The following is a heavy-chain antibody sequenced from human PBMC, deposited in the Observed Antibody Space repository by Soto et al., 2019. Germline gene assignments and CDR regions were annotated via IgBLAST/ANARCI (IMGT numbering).Heavy chain of an antibody. J-gene: IGHJ4*02. CDR3: ARGGPTTVTSLIDY. CDR1: GGSISSGGYY. V-gene: IGHV4-31*03. D-gene: IGHD4-17*01. Sequence: SETLSLTCTVSGGSISSGGYYWSWIRQHPGKGLEWIVYIYYSWSTYYNPSFKSRVTISVDTSKNQFSLKLSSVTAADTAVYYCARGGPTTVTSLIDYWGQGTLVTVSS. CDR2: IYYSWST.